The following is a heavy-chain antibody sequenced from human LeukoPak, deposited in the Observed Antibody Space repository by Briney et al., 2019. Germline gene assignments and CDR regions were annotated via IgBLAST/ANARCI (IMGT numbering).Heavy chain of an antibody. Sequence: GESLQISCKGSGYSFTSYWIGWVRQMPGKGLEWMGIIYPGDSDTRYSPSFQGQVTISADKSISTAYLQWSSLKASDTAMYYCARRSGRSSGWYSANDYRGQGTLVTVSS. D-gene: IGHD6-19*01. V-gene: IGHV5-51*01. CDR1: GYSFTSYW. CDR3: ARRSGRSSGWYSANDY. J-gene: IGHJ4*02. CDR2: IYPGDSDT.